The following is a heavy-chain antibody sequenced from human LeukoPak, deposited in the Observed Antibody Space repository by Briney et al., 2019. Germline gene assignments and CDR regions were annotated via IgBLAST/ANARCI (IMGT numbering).Heavy chain of an antibody. J-gene: IGHJ4*02. D-gene: IGHD5-18*01. CDR2: VYYTGST. CDR3: ATHVDATRGCYFED. V-gene: IGHV4-39*01. CDR1: GGSISRNNYY. Sequence: KPSKTLSLTCTVSGGSISRNNYYWGWIRQPPGKGLEWIGTVYYTGSTSYNPSLKSRVTISVDTSKNQFSLKLSSVTAADTAIYYCATHVDATRGCYFEDWGQGTLVTVSS.